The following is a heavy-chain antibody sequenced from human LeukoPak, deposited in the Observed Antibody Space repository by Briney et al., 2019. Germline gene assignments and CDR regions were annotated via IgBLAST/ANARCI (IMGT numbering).Heavy chain of an antibody. J-gene: IGHJ4*02. V-gene: IGHV3-33*01. CDR2: IWYDGSNK. Sequence: PGRSLRLSCAASGFTFSSYGMHWVRHAPGKGLEWVAVIWYDGSNKYYADSVKGRFTISRDNSKNTLYLQMNSLRAEDTAVYYRARGFSQGVDYWGQGTLVTVSS. D-gene: IGHD1-26*01. CDR1: GFTFSSYG. CDR3: ARGFSQGVDY.